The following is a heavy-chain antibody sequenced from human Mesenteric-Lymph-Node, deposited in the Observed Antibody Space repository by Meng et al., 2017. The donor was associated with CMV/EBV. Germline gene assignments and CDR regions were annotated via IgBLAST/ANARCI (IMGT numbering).Heavy chain of an antibody. J-gene: IGHJ4*02. CDR3: AKPQLGMAYYFDY. CDR2: IYSGGST. Sequence: GGSLRLSCAASGFTVTSNYMSWVRQAPGKGLEWVSIIYSGGSTYYADSVKGRFTISRDNSKNTLYLQMNSLRAEDTAVYYCAKPQLGMAYYFDYWGQGTLVTVSS. D-gene: IGHD7-27*01. V-gene: IGHV3-53*01. CDR1: GFTVTSNY.